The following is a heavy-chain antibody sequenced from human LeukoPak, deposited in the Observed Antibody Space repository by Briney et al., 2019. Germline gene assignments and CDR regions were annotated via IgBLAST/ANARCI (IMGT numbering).Heavy chain of an antibody. CDR2: ISPVFGTP. CDR3: ARSHSPAYYAPFDY. D-gene: IGHD3-22*01. V-gene: IGHV1-69*05. CDR1: GGIFSNYG. Sequence: ASVKVSCKVSGGIFSNYGISWVRQAPGQGLEWMGGISPVFGTPNYAQKFRGRVTITTDESTSTAHMEMSSLRSEDTAVYYCARSHSPAYYAPFDYWGQGTLVTVFS. J-gene: IGHJ4*02.